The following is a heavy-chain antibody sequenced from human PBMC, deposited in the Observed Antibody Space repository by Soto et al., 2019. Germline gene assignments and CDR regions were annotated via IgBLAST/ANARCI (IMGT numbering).Heavy chain of an antibody. V-gene: IGHV4-34*01. D-gene: IGHD1-26*01. CDR3: AREGSGSYYSSYYYYYGMDV. Sequence: SETLSLTCAVYGGSFSGYYWSWIRQPPGKGLEWIGEMYYSGSTNYNPSLKSRVTISVDTSKNQFSLKLSSVTAADTAVYYCAREGSGSYYSSYYYYYGMDVWGQGTTVTVSS. J-gene: IGHJ6*02. CDR1: GGSFSGYY. CDR2: MYYSGST.